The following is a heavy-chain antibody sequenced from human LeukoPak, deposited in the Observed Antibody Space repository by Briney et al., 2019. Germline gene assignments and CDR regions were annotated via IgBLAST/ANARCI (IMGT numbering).Heavy chain of an antibody. Sequence: GGSLRLSRATSGFTFSRYAMHWVRQAPGKGLEWVAFVRHDGSDKNYVDSVKGRFTISRDNSKNTLYLQMNSLRSEDTAVYYCARGDGYNRGFDYWGQGTLVTVSS. V-gene: IGHV3-30*02. CDR3: ARGDGYNRGFDY. J-gene: IGHJ4*02. CDR1: GFTFSRYA. D-gene: IGHD5-24*01. CDR2: VRHDGSDK.